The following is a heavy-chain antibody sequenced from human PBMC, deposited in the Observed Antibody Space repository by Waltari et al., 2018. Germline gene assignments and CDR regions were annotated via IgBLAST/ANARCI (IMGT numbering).Heavy chain of an antibody. CDR2: SRNKAKDDTT. Sequence: EVQLVESGGGLVQPGGSLRLSCAASGFTLRDHSMDWGRQAPGEGLEGVGRSRNKAKDDTTQYAASVRGRFTISRDDSENSLYLQMNSLKTEDTAVYYCARDLAGAPYIDSWGQGTLVTVSS. D-gene: IGHD3-10*01. CDR3: ARDLAGAPYIDS. V-gene: IGHV3-72*01. CDR1: GFTLRDHS. J-gene: IGHJ4*02.